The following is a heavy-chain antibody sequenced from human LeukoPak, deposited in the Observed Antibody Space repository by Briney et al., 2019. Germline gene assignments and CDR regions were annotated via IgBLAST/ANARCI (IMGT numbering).Heavy chain of an antibody. D-gene: IGHD1-26*01. V-gene: IGHV3-23*01. CDR3: AKDGRNYFDY. J-gene: IGHJ4*02. CDR1: GFTFSSYA. Sequence: GGSLRLSCAASGFTFSSYAMSWVRQAPGKGLEWVSAISGSGGSTYYADSVKGRFTISRDNSKNSLYLQMNSLRPEDTALYYCAKDGRNYFDYWGQGTLVTVSS. CDR2: ISGSGGST.